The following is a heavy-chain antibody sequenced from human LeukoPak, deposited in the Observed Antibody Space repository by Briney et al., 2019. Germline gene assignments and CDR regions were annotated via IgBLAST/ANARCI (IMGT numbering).Heavy chain of an antibody. D-gene: IGHD3-10*01. Sequence: ASVKVSCKVSGYTLTELSMHWVRQAPGKGLEWMGGFDPEDGETIYAQKFQGRVTMTEDTSTDTAYMELSRLRSEDTAVYYCATDGYYYGSGSSNWFDPWGQGTLVTVSS. CDR3: ATDGYYYGSGSSNWFDP. CDR2: FDPEDGET. V-gene: IGHV1-24*01. CDR1: GYTLTELS. J-gene: IGHJ5*02.